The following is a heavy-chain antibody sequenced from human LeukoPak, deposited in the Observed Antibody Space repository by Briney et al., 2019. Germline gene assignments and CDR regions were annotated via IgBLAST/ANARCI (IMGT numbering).Heavy chain of an antibody. CDR2: IDSSGGYM. Sequence: GGSLRLSCAASGFTFSNYWMHWVRQTPGKGLVWVSSIDSSGGYMFYADSVKGRFIISRDNAKDSLYLQMNSLRAEDTAVYYCAKVTYGSGTYGAFDSWGQGTLVTVSS. V-gene: IGHV3-21*04. J-gene: IGHJ4*02. CDR3: AKVTYGSGTYGAFDS. CDR1: GFTFSNYW. D-gene: IGHD3-10*01.